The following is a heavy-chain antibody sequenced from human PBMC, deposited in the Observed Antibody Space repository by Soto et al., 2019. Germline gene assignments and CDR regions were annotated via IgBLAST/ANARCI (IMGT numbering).Heavy chain of an antibody. CDR1: GFTFSSYG. D-gene: IGHD1-26*01. J-gene: IGHJ6*02. Sequence: GGSLRLSCAASGFTFSSYGMHWVRQAPGKGLEWVAVIWYDGSNKYYADSVKGRFTISRDNSKNTLYLQMNSLRAEDTAVYYCARGAHRTGLLISSGGMDVWGQGTTVTVSS. CDR3: ARGAHRTGLLISSGGMDV. CDR2: IWYDGSNK. V-gene: IGHV3-33*01.